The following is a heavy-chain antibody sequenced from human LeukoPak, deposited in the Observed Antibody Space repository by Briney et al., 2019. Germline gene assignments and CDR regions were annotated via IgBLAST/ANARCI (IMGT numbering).Heavy chain of an antibody. Sequence: ASVKVSCKASGYTFTGYYMHWVRQARGQGLEWMGWINPNSGGTNYAQKFQGRVTMTRDTSISTAYMELSRLRSDDTAVYYCATLERDMISTPVAGNWGQGTLVNVSS. J-gene: IGHJ4*02. CDR3: ATLERDMISTPVAGN. CDR2: INPNSGGT. CDR1: GYTFTGYY. V-gene: IGHV1-2*02. D-gene: IGHD6-19*01.